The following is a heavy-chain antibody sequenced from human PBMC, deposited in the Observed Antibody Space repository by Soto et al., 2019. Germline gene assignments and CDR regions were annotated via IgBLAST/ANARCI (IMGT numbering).Heavy chain of an antibody. CDR1: VFTFANSW. J-gene: IGHJ4*02. V-gene: IGHV3-74*01. CDR2: VTGDGHTI. CDR3: ATAEVDY. Sequence: VGSLRLSCASSVFTFANSWMHCIRQSPGKGPEWVSRVTGDGHTIQYADSVKGRFTVSRDNAKNTLYLQMNSLRAEDTAVYYCATAEVDYWGPGTLVTVAX.